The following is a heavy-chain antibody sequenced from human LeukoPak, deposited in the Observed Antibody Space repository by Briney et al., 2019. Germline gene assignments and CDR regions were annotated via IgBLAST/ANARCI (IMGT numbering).Heavy chain of an antibody. CDR1: GGTFSSYA. CDR3: ARDVPTYYDFWSGYDCYFDY. D-gene: IGHD3-3*01. CDR2: IIPIFGTA. V-gene: IGHV1-69*13. J-gene: IGHJ4*02. Sequence: SVKVSCKASGGTFSSYAISWVRQAPGQGLEWMGGIIPIFGTANYAQKFQGRVTITADESTSTAYMELSSLRSEDTAVYYCARDVPTYYDFWSGYDCYFDYWGQGTLVTVSS.